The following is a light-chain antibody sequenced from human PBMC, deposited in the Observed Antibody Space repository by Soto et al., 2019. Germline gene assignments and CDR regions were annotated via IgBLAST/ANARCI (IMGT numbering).Light chain of an antibody. CDR1: QSVSSY. CDR2: DAS. Sequence: ESVLTQSPATLYLSPGERATLSCRASQSVSSYLAWYQQKPGQAPRLLIYDASNRATGITARFSGSVSGTAFTLPISSLEPEDFAVYDCQQRSNWITVGQGTRLEIK. V-gene: IGKV3-11*01. J-gene: IGKJ5*01. CDR3: QQRSNWIT.